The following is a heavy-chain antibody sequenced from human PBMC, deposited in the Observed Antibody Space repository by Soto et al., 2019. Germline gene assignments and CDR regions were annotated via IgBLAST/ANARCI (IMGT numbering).Heavy chain of an antibody. CDR2: IIPIFGTA. J-gene: IGHJ4*02. D-gene: IGHD6-19*01. CDR1: GGTFSSYA. Sequence: QVQLVQSGAEVKKPGSSVKVSCKDSGGTFSSYAISWVRQAPGQGLEWMGGIIPIFGTANYAQKFQGRVTITADESTSTAYMELSSLRSEDTAVYYCARTYSSGWYGGIDYWGQGTLVTVSS. V-gene: IGHV1-69*01. CDR3: ARTYSSGWYGGIDY.